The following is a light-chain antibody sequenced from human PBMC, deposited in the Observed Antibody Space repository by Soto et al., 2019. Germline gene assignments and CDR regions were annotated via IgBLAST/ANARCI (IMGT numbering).Light chain of an antibody. CDR3: QHYNNWPPLT. Sequence: EIVMTQSPATLSVSPGERATLSCRASQSVSSNLAWYQQKPGQAPRLLIYGASTRATGIPARFSGSGSGTEFTLTISSLQSEDFAVYYCQHYNNWPPLTFGPGTKVDIK. J-gene: IGKJ3*01. CDR1: QSVSSN. CDR2: GAS. V-gene: IGKV3-15*01.